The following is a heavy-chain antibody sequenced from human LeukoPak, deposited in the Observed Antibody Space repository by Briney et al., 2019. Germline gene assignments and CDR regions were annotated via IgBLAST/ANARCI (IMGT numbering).Heavy chain of an antibody. CDR2: ISSRGETR. D-gene: IGHD4-17*01. Sequence: GGSLRLSCAASGFTFSSYEMNWVRQAPGKGLQWVSYISSRGETRYYADSVRGRFTISRDNAKNSLFLQMNSLRAEDTAVYYCAGINDYGDPTGAFDFWGQGTMVTVSS. J-gene: IGHJ3*01. CDR1: GFTFSSYE. CDR3: AGINDYGDPTGAFDF. V-gene: IGHV3-48*03.